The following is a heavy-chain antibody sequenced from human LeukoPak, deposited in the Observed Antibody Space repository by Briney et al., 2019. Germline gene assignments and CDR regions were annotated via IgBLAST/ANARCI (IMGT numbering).Heavy chain of an antibody. V-gene: IGHV3-7*01. J-gene: IGHJ4*02. CDR1: GFTFSSYW. D-gene: IGHD3-16*02. CDR2: IKQDGSEK. Sequence: PGGSLRLSCAASGFTFSSYWMSWVRQAPGKGLEWVANIKQDGSEKYYVDSVKGRFTISRDNAKNSLYMQMNSLRAEDTAVYYCAGDFWDVWGSYRQDWGQGTLVTVSS. CDR3: AGDFWDVWGSYRQD.